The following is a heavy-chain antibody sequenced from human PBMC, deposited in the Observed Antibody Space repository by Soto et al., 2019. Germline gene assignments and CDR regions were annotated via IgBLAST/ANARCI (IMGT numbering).Heavy chain of an antibody. J-gene: IGHJ4*02. CDR2: TSYRRNT. Sequence: QFQLPESGPGLVKSSETLSLTCSVSGGSIDSTDFYRVCVRQAPGEGLEWIGSTSYRRNTYYNSFVRSRVTLSVDTSKNQVSLRLSSVTAEDTAVYYCARHGHWAPVDDWGQGNLGTVSS. D-gene: IGHD3-16*01. CDR3: ARHGHWAPVDD. CDR1: GGSIDSTDFY. V-gene: IGHV4-39*01.